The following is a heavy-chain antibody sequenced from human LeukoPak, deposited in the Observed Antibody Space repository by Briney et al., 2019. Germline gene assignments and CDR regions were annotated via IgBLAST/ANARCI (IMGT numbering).Heavy chain of an antibody. CDR1: GFTFSSYS. Sequence: GGSLRLSCAASGFTFSSYSMNWVRQVPGKGLEWVSSISSSSSYIYYADSVKGRFTISRDNSKNTLYLQMNSLRAEDTAVYFCAREQGATRYRAWLDPWGQGTLVTVSS. CDR3: AREQGATRYRAWLDP. V-gene: IGHV3-21*01. CDR2: ISSSSSYI. J-gene: IGHJ5*02. D-gene: IGHD2-15*01.